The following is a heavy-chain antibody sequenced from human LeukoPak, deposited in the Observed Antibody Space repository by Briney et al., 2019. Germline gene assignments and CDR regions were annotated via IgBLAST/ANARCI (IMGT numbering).Heavy chain of an antibody. V-gene: IGHV3-23*01. Sequence: GGSLRLSCAASGFTFSSYAMSWVRRAPGKGLEWVSAISGSGGSTYYADSVKGRFTISRDNSKNTLYLQMNSLRAEDTAVYYCAKNLLSSTSSLNWYLDLWGRGTLVTVSS. D-gene: IGHD2-2*01. CDR2: ISGSGGST. J-gene: IGHJ2*01. CDR1: GFTFSSYA. CDR3: AKNLLSSTSSLNWYLDL.